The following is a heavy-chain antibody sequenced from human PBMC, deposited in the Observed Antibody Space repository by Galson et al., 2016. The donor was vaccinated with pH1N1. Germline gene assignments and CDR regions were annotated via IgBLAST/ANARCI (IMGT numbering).Heavy chain of an antibody. CDR1: GYTFTELS. CDR2: FNPETGET. CDR3: ATGYRCTRTNCYGYYYHYMVV. D-gene: IGHD2-2*01. J-gene: IGHJ6*03. Sequence: SVKVSCKASGYTFTELSMNWVRQAPGKGLEWMGGFNPETGETMYAQNFQGRIIMTEAIPTETAYMEMTNLRSDDTAVYYCATGYRCTRTNCYGYYYHYMVVWGRGAAITVSS. V-gene: IGHV1-24*01.